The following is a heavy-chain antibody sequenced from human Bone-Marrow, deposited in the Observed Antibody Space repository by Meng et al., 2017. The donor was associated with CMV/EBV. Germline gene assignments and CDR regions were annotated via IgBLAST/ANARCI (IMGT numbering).Heavy chain of an antibody. V-gene: IGHV1-2*02. CDR2: INPRSGDT. CDR1: GYTFGDYF. D-gene: IGHD3-3*01. Sequence: ASVKVSCKAFGYTFGDYFMHWVRQAPGQGLEWMGWINPRSGDTNYAQKFQGRVTMTRDTSISTAYMELSRLRSDDTAVYYCARGAIFGGKLFDPWGQGTLVTFSS. CDR3: ARGAIFGGKLFDP. J-gene: IGHJ5*02.